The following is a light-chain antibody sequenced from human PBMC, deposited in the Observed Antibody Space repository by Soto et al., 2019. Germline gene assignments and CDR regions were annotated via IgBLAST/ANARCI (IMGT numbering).Light chain of an antibody. CDR2: DAS. CDR1: QSISNF. J-gene: IGKJ1*01. Sequence: PGERATLSCRASQSISNFLAWYQQKPGQAPRLLIYDASKRATDIPDRFIGSGSGTDFTLTISSLEPEDFAVYYCHQYGSSPQTFGQGTKVDIK. V-gene: IGKV3-20*01. CDR3: HQYGSSPQT.